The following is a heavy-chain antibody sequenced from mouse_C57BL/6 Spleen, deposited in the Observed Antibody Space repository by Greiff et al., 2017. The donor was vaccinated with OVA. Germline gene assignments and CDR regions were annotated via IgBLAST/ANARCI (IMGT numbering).Heavy chain of an antibody. Sequence: QVQLQQSGAELVRPGASVTLSCKASGYTFTDYEMHWVKQTPVHGLEWIGAIDPETGGTAYNQKFKGKAILTADKSSSTAYMELLRLTSEDSAVYYCTRNYYDYDAGFAYWGQGTLVTVSA. D-gene: IGHD2-4*01. CDR2: IDPETGGT. J-gene: IGHJ3*01. CDR3: TRNYYDYDAGFAY. V-gene: IGHV1-15*01. CDR1: GYTFTDYE.